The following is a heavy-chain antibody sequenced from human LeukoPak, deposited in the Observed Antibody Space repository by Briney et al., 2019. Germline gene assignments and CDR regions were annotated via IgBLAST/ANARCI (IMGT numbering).Heavy chain of an antibody. V-gene: IGHV4-30-4*07. CDR1: GGSISSGGYS. CDR2: IYYSGST. D-gene: IGHD1-26*01. J-gene: IGHJ6*03. Sequence: PSETLSLTCAVSGGSISSGGYSWSWIRQPPGKGLEWIGYIYYSGSTYYNPSLKSRVTTSVDTSKNQFSLKLSSVTAADTAVYYCARVGHEWYYYYMDVWGKGTTVTVSS. CDR3: ARVGHEWYYYYMDV.